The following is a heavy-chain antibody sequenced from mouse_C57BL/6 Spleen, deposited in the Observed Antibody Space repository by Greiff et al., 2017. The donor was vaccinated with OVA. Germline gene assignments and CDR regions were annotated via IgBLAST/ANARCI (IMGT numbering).Heavy chain of an antibody. V-gene: IGHV5-17*01. Sequence: DVKLVESGGGLVKPGGSLKLSCAASGFTFSDYGMHWVRQAPEKGLEWVAYISSGSSTIYYADTVKGRFTISRDNAKNTLFLQRTSLRSEDTAMYYCARGTYDGYYYFDYWGQGTTLTVSS. CDR2: ISSGSSTI. CDR1: GFTFSDYG. J-gene: IGHJ2*01. D-gene: IGHD2-3*01. CDR3: ARGTYDGYYYFDY.